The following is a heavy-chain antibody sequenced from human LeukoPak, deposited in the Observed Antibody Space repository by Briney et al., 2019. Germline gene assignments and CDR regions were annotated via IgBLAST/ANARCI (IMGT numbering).Heavy chain of an antibody. J-gene: IGHJ6*03. V-gene: IGHV5-51*01. CDR2: IFPGDSDT. Sequence: GESLKISCKGSGYSFTNYWIGWVRQMPGKGLEWMGTIFPGDSDTKYSPSFQGQVNISVDQSITTAYLQWSSLKTSDTAMYYCARHIPVADNPNYYMGVWGKGTTVTVSS. CDR3: ARHIPVADNPNYYMGV. D-gene: IGHD6-19*01. CDR1: GYSFTNYW.